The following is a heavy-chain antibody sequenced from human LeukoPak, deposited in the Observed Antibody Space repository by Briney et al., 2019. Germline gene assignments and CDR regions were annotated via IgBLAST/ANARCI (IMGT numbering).Heavy chain of an antibody. CDR3: AKGGCSGGSCYYFDY. V-gene: IGHV3-48*03. Sequence: HAGGSLRLSCAASGFTFSSYEMNWVRQAPGKGLEWVSYISSSGSTIYYADSVKGRFTISRDNAKNSLYLQMNSLRAEDTALYYCAKGGCSGGSCYYFDYWGQGTLVTVSS. J-gene: IGHJ4*02. D-gene: IGHD2-15*01. CDR1: GFTFSSYE. CDR2: ISSSGSTI.